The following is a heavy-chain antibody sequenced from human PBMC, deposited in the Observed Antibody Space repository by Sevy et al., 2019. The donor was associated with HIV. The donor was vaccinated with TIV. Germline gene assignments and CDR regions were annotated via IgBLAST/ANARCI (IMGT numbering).Heavy chain of an antibody. CDR2: IKSKADGGTT. CDR3: STDPIIVLLVTDGMDV. V-gene: IGHV3-15*01. D-gene: IGHD3-10*01. Sequence: GGSLRLSCAASGFTFYYAWMSWVRQAPGKGLEWVGRIKSKADGGTTEYAAAVKGRFTISSDDSKNTLYLQMNSLKTEDTAIYYCSTDPIIVLLVTDGMDVWGQGTTVTVSS. J-gene: IGHJ6*02. CDR1: GFTFYYAW.